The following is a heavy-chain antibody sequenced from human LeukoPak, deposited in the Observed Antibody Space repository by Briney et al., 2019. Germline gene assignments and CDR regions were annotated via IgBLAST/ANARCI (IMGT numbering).Heavy chain of an antibody. J-gene: IGHJ6*04. CDR1: GGSISSGDYY. CDR2: IYYSEST. CDR3: ARGGWFGELLSPFYYYYGMDV. D-gene: IGHD3-10*01. V-gene: IGHV4-30-4*01. Sequence: SETLSLTCTVSGGSISSGDYYWSWIRQPPGKGLEWIGYIYYSESTYYNPSLKSRVTISVDTSKNQYSLKLSSVTAADTAVYYCARGGWFGELLSPFYYYYGMDVWGKGTTVTVSS.